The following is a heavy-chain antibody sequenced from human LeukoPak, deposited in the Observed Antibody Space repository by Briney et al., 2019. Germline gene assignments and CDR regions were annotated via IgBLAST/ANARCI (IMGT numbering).Heavy chain of an antibody. Sequence: GGSLRLSCAASGFTFSSYAMSWVRQAPGKGLEWVSAISGSGGSTYYADSVKGRFTISRDNSKNTLYLQMNSLRAEDTAVYYCAKHRSYYDFWSGYRKWFDPWDQGTLVTVSS. CDR1: GFTFSSYA. J-gene: IGHJ5*02. CDR3: AKHRSYYDFWSGYRKWFDP. CDR2: ISGSGGST. V-gene: IGHV3-23*01. D-gene: IGHD3-3*01.